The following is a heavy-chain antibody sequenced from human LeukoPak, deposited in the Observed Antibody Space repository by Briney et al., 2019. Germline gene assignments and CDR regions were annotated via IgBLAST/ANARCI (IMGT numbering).Heavy chain of an antibody. D-gene: IGHD3-22*01. CDR3: ARGEAYYYDSSGPSNWFVP. V-gene: IGHV6-1*01. J-gene: IGHJ5*02. CDR1: GDSVSSNSAA. Sequence: SQTLSLTCAISGDSVSSNSAAWNWIRKSPSRGLEWLGRTYYRSKWYNDYAVSVKSRITINPDTSKNQFSLQLNSVTPEDTAVYYCARGEAYYYDSSGPSNWFVPWGQGTLVTVSS. CDR2: TYYRSKWYN.